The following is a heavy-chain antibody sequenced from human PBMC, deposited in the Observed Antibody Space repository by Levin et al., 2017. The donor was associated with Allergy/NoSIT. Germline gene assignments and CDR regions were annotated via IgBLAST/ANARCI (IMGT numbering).Heavy chain of an antibody. D-gene: IGHD5-12*01. CDR3: AKDLSGWLHYFDY. CDR2: ISGSGGST. V-gene: IGHV3-23*01. J-gene: IGHJ4*02. CDR1: GFTFSSYA. Sequence: GESLKISCAASGFTFSSYAMSWVRQAPGKGLEWVSAISGSGGSTYYADSVKGRFTISRDNSKNTLYLQMNSLRAEDTAVYYCAKDLSGWLHYFDYWGQGTLVTVSS.